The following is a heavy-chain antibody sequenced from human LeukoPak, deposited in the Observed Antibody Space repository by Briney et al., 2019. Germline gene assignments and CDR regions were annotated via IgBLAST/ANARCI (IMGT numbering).Heavy chain of an antibody. CDR2: VSGSGGST. CDR1: GFTFSSYA. CDR3: AKPRAVGVNAFFDY. V-gene: IGHV3-23*01. J-gene: IGHJ4*02. Sequence: GGSLRLSCAAFGFTFSSYAMRWVRQAPGKGLEWVSSVSGSGGSTYYADSVKGRFTISRDNSKNTLYLQMNSLRAEDTAIYYCAKPRAVGVNAFFDYWGQGTLVTVSS.